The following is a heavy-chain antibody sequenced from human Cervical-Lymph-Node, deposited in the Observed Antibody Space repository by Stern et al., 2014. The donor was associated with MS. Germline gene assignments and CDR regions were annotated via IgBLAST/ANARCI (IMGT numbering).Heavy chain of an antibody. J-gene: IGHJ4*02. Sequence: EEQLEESGGGLVKPGESLRVSCAGSGFTFRRFTINWVRPAPGKGLEWISSISSSGNYTYYADSLKGRVTISRDNAKRSVSLEMNSLRDEDTAVYYCARGTALDYWGQGTVVTVSS. CDR2: ISSSGNYT. V-gene: IGHV3-21*03. CDR3: ARGTALDY. CDR1: GFTFRRFT. D-gene: IGHD6-13*01.